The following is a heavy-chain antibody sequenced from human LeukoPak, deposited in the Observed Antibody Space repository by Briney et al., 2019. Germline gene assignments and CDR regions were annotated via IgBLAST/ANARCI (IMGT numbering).Heavy chain of an antibody. CDR2: IYYDGSKI. CDR1: GFTFSSYA. CDR3: VRDDSGSVIRGVLHY. V-gene: IGHV3-33*01. J-gene: IGHJ4*02. D-gene: IGHD3-10*01. Sequence: EGSLRLSCTASGFTFSSYAIHWVRQAPGTGLEWVSVIYYDGSKIYYADSVKGRFTPSRDNSKNTLYLQMNSLIAEDTAVYYCVRDDSGSVIRGVLHYWGQGTLVTVSS.